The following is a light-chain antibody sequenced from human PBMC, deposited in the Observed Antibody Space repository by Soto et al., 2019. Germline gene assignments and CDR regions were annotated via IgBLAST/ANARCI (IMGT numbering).Light chain of an antibody. V-gene: IGKV3-15*01. Sequence: EIVMTQSPATLSVSPVERATLSCSSSQSVSSNLAWYQQKPGQAPRLLIYGASTRATGIPARFSGSGSGTEFTLTIRSLQSEDFAVYYCQQYNNWPQTFGQGTKV. J-gene: IGKJ1*01. CDR3: QQYNNWPQT. CDR1: QSVSSN. CDR2: GAS.